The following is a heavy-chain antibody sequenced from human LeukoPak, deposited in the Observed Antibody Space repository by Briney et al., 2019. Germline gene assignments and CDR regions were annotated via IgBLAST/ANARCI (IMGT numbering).Heavy chain of an antibody. V-gene: IGHV1-8*01. Sequence: ASVKVSCKASGYTFTSYDINWVRQATGQGLEWMGWMNPNSGNTGYAQKFQGRVTMTRNTSISTAYMELSSLRSEDTAVYYCARVSPLDCSSTSCYRDYYYGMDVWGQGTTVTVSS. CDR3: ARVSPLDCSSTSCYRDYYYGMDV. CDR1: GYTFTSYD. CDR2: MNPNSGNT. D-gene: IGHD2-2*02. J-gene: IGHJ6*02.